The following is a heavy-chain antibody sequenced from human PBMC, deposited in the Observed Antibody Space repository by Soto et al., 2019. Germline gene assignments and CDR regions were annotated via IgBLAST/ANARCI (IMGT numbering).Heavy chain of an antibody. V-gene: IGHV3-30-3*01. J-gene: IGHJ4*02. Sequence: GGSLRLSCAASGFTFSSYAMHWVRQAPGKGLEWVAVISYDGSNKYYADSVKGRLTVSRDNSKNTLYLQMNSLRAEDTAVFYCAKERSSGWSFDYWGQGTLVTVSS. D-gene: IGHD6-19*01. CDR3: AKERSSGWSFDY. CDR1: GFTFSSYA. CDR2: ISYDGSNK.